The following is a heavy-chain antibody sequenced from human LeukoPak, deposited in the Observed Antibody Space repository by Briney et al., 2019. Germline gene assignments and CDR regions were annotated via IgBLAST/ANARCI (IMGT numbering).Heavy chain of an antibody. CDR3: ARDGYDYRYYYYYMDV. D-gene: IGHD5-12*01. Sequence: SETLSLTCTVFGGSISSGSYYWSWIRQPAGKGLEWIGRIYTSGSTNYNPSLKSRVTISVDTSKNQFSLKLSSVTAADTAVYYCARDGYDYRYYYYYMDVWGKGTTVTVSS. CDR1: GGSISSGSYY. V-gene: IGHV4-61*02. J-gene: IGHJ6*03. CDR2: IYTSGST.